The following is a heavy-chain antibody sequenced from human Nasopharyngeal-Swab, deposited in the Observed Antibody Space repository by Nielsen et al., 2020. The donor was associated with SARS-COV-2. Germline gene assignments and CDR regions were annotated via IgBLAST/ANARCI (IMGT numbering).Heavy chain of an antibody. CDR3: ARGSDIVVVVAATRGYYFDY. CDR2: IYYSGST. D-gene: IGHD2-15*01. V-gene: IGHV4-30-4*01. CDR1: GGSISSGDYY. J-gene: IGHJ4*02. Sequence: SETLSLTCTVSGGSISSGDYYWSWIRQPPGKGLEWIGYIYYSGSTYYNPSLKSRVTISVDTSKNQFSLKLSSVTAADTAVYYCARGSDIVVVVAATRGYYFDYWGQGTLVTVSS.